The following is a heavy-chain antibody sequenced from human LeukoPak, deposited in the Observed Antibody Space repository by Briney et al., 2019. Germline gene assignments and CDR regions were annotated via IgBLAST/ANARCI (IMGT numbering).Heavy chain of an antibody. CDR2: IYDTGTT. J-gene: IGHJ4*02. CDR3: AGIWYSSGYYFDY. CDR1: GDSISSHY. V-gene: IGHV4-59*11. D-gene: IGHD6-19*01. Sequence: SETLSLTCTVSGDSISSHYWNWNRQPPGKGLEWIAYIYDTGTTVSNPSLKSRVSMSLDRSKNEFSLQLTSVTAADTAVYYCAGIWYSSGYYFDYWGQGTLVTVSS.